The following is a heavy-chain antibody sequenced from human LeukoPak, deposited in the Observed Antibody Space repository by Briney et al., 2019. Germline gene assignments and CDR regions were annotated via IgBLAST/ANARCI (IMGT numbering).Heavy chain of an antibody. CDR1: GFTFSDDY. Sequence: PGGSLRLSCAASGFTFSDDYMTWIRQVPGKGLESIAHIGGSGSDTNYADSVRGRFTISRDNARSSLFLQMNSPTAEDSAVYFCVRHTRTAAFWGQGALVTVSS. J-gene: IGHJ4*02. V-gene: IGHV3-11*06. D-gene: IGHD2-15*01. CDR3: VRHTRTAAF. CDR2: IGGSGSDT.